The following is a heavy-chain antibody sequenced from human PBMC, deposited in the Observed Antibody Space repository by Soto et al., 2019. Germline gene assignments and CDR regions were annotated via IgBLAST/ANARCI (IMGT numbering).Heavy chain of an antibody. J-gene: IGHJ4*02. Sequence: AASVKVSCKASGYTFTSYNINWVRQATGQGLEWMGWMNPNSGNTGFAQKFQGRVAMTRSTSTSTAYMELSSLNSDDTAVYFCAREDFYGSGSYSYWGQGTQVTVSS. CDR1: GYTFTSYN. D-gene: IGHD3-10*01. CDR2: MNPNSGNT. V-gene: IGHV1-8*01. CDR3: AREDFYGSGSYSY.